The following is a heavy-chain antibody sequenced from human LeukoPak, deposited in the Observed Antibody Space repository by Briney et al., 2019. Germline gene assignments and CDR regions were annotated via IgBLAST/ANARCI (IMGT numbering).Heavy chain of an antibody. D-gene: IGHD2-15*01. CDR1: GFTFSSYS. J-gene: IGHJ3*02. CDR2: ISSSGSTI. CDR3: AKSRVTATFDAFDI. V-gene: IGHV3-48*04. Sequence: PGGSLRLSCAASGFTFSSYSMNWVRQAPGRGLEWVSYISSSGSTIFYADSVKGRFTISRDNAKNSLFLQMNSLRAEDTAVYYCAKSRVTATFDAFDIWGQGTMVTVSS.